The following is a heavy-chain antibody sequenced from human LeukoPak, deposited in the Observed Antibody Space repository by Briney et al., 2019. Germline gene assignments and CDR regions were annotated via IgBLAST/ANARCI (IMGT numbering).Heavy chain of an antibody. J-gene: IGHJ5*02. Sequence: GGSLRLSCAASGFTFSSYEMNWVRQAPGKGLEWVSYISSSGSTIYYADSVKGRFTISRDNAKNSLYLQMNSLRAEDTAVYYCARDEYYDILTGYYAGPRSPYWFDPWGQGTLVTVSS. CDR3: ARDEYYDILTGYYAGPRSPYWFDP. CDR2: ISSSGSTI. CDR1: GFTFSSYE. V-gene: IGHV3-48*03. D-gene: IGHD3-9*01.